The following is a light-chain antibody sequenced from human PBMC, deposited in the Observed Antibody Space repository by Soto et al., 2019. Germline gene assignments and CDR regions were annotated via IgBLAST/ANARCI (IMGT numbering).Light chain of an antibody. CDR3: QQFSSYPLT. CDR2: DAS. V-gene: IGKV3-11*01. J-gene: IGKJ4*01. Sequence: EIVLTQSPATRSLSPGERATLSCRASQTVSSYLLWYQQKRGQAPRLLIYDASNRATGIPARFSGGGSRTDFTLTISRLEPEDFAVYYCQQFSSYPLTFGGGTKVDIK. CDR1: QTVSSY.